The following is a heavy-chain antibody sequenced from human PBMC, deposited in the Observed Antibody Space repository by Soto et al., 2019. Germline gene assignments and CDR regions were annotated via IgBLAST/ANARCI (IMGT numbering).Heavy chain of an antibody. CDR2: IYPGDSDT. J-gene: IGHJ5*02. V-gene: IGHV5-51*01. Sequence: PGESLKISCRASGYSFTNNWIGWVRQMPGKGLEWMGIIYPGDSDTRYSPSFQGQVTISVDKSISTAYLQWSSLKASDTAMYYCAGPRNYGTNSVNWFDPWGQGTLVTVSS. CDR1: GYSFTNNW. CDR3: AGPRNYGTNSVNWFDP. D-gene: IGHD4-17*01.